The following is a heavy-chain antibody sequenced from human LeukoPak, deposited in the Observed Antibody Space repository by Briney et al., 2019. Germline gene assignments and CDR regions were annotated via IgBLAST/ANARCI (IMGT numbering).Heavy chain of an antibody. J-gene: IGHJ6*03. D-gene: IGHD2-2*02. Sequence: PSETLSLTCAVYGGSFSGYYWSWIRQPPGKGLEWIGEINHSGSTNYNPSLKSRVTISVDTSKNQFSLKLSSVTAAGTVVYYCARVGGYCSSTSCYNPYYYYYYMDVWGKGTTVTVSS. CDR2: INHSGST. V-gene: IGHV4-34*01. CDR3: ARVGGYCSSTSCYNPYYYYYYMDV. CDR1: GGSFSGYY.